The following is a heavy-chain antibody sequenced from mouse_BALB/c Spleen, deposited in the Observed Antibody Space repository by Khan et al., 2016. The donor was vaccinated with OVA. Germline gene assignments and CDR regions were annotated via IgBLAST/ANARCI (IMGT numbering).Heavy chain of an antibody. D-gene: IGHD1-2*01. V-gene: IGHV1-77*01. J-gene: IGHJ3*01. CDR2: ISPGRGDT. Sequence: QVQLQQSGAELARPGASVKLSCKASGYTFTDYYIHWVKQRTGQGLEWIGEISPGRGDTYYNEKFKGKATMTADKSSSTAYMQLSSLTSEASAVYFCARRNYFGYTFAYWGQGTLVTVSA. CDR1: GYTFTDYY. CDR3: ARRNYFGYTFAY.